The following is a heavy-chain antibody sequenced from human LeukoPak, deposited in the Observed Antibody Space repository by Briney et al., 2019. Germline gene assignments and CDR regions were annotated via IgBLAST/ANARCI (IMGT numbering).Heavy chain of an antibody. Sequence: SETLSLTCTVSGGSISSYYWSWVRQPAGKGLEWIGRIYTSGSNNYNPSPKSRVTMSVDKTKNHISLKLSSVTAADTAVYYCARLSGDCSSTSCDLPLYYYYGMDVWGEGTTVSVSS. D-gene: IGHD2-2*01. J-gene: IGHJ6*04. CDR2: IYTSGSN. CDR1: GGSISSYY. CDR3: ARLSGDCSSTSCDLPLYYYYGMDV. V-gene: IGHV4-4*07.